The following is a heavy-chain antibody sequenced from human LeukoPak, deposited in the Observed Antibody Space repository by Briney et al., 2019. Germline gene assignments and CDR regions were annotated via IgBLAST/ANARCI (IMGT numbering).Heavy chain of an antibody. CDR1: GLTVSSNY. J-gene: IGHJ4*02. CDR3: ARRGYSYGKGYFDY. D-gene: IGHD5-18*01. CDR2: IYSGGNT. V-gene: IGHV3-53*01. Sequence: TGGSLRLSCAASGLTVSSNYMSWVRQAPGEGLEWVSVIYSGGNTYYADSVKGRFTISRDNSKNTLYLQMNSLRAEDTAVYYCARRGYSYGKGYFDYWGQGTLVTVSS.